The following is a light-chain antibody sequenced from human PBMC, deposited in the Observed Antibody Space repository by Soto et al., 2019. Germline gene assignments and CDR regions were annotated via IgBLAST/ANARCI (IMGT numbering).Light chain of an antibody. CDR1: QSLLHRSGFFY. CDR3: MQALQTPRT. Sequence: DIVMTQSPLSLPVTPGEPASISCRSSQSLLHRSGFFYLDWYLQRPGQSPQLLISLGSNRASGVPDRFSGSGSGTDFTLKISTVEAEDVGVYYCMQALQTPRTFGQWTKLEIK. V-gene: IGKV2-28*01. J-gene: IGKJ2*01. CDR2: LGS.